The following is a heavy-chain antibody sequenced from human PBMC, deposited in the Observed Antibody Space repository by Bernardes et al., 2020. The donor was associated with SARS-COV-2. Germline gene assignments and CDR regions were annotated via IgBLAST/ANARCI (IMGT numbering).Heavy chain of an antibody. CDR1: GYTFNTYP. CDR3: TRALYSGHDY. D-gene: IGHD5-12*01. Sequence: ASLKDYCKASGYTFNTYPIHWVRQAPGKRLEWMGWINAGSGDTTYSQKFQDRVTITRDTSASTAHMELSSLRSEDTAVYYCTRALYSGHDYWGQGTLVPVSS. CDR2: INAGSGDT. V-gene: IGHV1-3*01. J-gene: IGHJ4*02.